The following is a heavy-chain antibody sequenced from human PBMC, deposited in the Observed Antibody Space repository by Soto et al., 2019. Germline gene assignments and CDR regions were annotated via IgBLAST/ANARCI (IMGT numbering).Heavy chain of an antibody. V-gene: IGHV3-23*01. CDR2: ISGSGGST. CDR1: GFTFSSYA. D-gene: IGHD3-10*01. J-gene: IGHJ3*02. CDR3: AKRDGPGGSGSYWIDAFDI. Sequence: GGSLRLSCAASGFTFSSYAMSWVRQAPGKRLEWVSAISGSGGSTYYADPVKGRFTISRDNSKNTLYLQMNSLRAEDTAVYYCAKRDGPGGSGSYWIDAFDIWGQGTMVTVSS.